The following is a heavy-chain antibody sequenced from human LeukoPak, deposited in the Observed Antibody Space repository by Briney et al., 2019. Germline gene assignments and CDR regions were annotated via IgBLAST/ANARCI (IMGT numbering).Heavy chain of an antibody. Sequence: ASVKVSCKVSGYTLTELSMHWVRQAPGKGLEWMGGFDPEDGETIYAQKFQGRVTMTEDTSTDTAYMELSSLRSEDTAVYYCATGQTGTGEFYFDYWGQGTLVTGSS. V-gene: IGHV1-24*01. D-gene: IGHD3-9*01. CDR3: ATGQTGTGEFYFDY. CDR2: FDPEDGET. J-gene: IGHJ4*02. CDR1: GYTLTELS.